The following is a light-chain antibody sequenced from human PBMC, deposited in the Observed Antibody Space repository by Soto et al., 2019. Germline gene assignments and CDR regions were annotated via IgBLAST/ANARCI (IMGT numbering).Light chain of an antibody. J-gene: IGLJ1*01. V-gene: IGLV2-11*01. CDR3: FSSAGASYV. CDR2: DVS. Sequence: QSPRTQPRSVSGSPGPSVTISCTGTSSDVGGYNYVSCYQQHPCKAPKLMIYDVSKRPSGVPDRFSGSKSGNTASLTISGLLAEDEAAYYCFSSAGASYVFGAGTKVTVL. CDR1: SSDVGGYNY.